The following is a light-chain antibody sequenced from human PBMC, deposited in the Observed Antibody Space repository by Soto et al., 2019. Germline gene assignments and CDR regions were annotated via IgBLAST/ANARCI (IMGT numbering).Light chain of an antibody. CDR3: QQYNNWPPVT. V-gene: IGKV3-15*01. Sequence: IVVTQSPATLSVSPGERVTLSCRASQGVGSNLAWYQQRPGQAPRLLIYDASTRATGIPDRFSGSGSGTDFTLTISSLQSEDFAVYYCQQYNNWPPVTFGQGTKLEIK. J-gene: IGKJ2*01. CDR2: DAS. CDR1: QGVGSN.